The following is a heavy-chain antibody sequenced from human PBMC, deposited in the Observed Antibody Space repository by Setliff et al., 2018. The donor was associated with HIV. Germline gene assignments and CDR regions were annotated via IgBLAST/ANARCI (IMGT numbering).Heavy chain of an antibody. J-gene: IGHJ3*02. Sequence: GGSLRLSCVTSGFTFTNYGMTWVRQAPGEGLEYVSAISGSGGITYYADSVKGRFTISRDNANNSLYLQMDSLRVADTAVYYCARERPGITVFGVAADAFDMWGQGTMVTVSS. D-gene: IGHD3-3*01. CDR3: ARERPGITVFGVAADAFDM. CDR2: ISGSGGIT. V-gene: IGHV3-23*01. CDR1: GFTFTNYG.